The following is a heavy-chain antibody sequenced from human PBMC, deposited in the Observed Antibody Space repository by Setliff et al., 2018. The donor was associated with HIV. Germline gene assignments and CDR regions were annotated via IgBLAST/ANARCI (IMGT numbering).Heavy chain of an antibody. Sequence: ASVKVSCKASGYTFTSYGISWVRQAPGQGLEWMGWISAYNGNTNYAQKFQGRVTMTTDTSTTTAYMELRSLRSDDTAVCYCARDRSIIMTFGGGNDAFDIWGQGTMVTVSS. J-gene: IGHJ3*02. CDR2: ISAYNGNT. V-gene: IGHV1-18*01. D-gene: IGHD3-16*01. CDR3: ARDRSIIMTFGGGNDAFDI. CDR1: GYTFTSYG.